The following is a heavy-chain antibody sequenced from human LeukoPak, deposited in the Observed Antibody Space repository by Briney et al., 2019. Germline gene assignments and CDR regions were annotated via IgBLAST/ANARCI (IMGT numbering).Heavy chain of an antibody. J-gene: IGHJ4*02. Sequence: SGGSLRLSCAASGFTFSSYNINWVRQAPGKGLEWVSYISSSSSTIYYADSVKGRFIISRDNAKNSLYLQMSSLRDEDTAVYYCARTLSYLHYWGQGTLVTVSS. CDR3: ARTLSYLHY. D-gene: IGHD5/OR15-5a*01. CDR2: ISSSSSTI. CDR1: GFTFSSYN. V-gene: IGHV3-48*02.